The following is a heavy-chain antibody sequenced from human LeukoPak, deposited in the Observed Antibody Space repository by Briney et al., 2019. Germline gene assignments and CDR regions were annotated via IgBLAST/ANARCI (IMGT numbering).Heavy chain of an antibody. J-gene: IGHJ4*02. CDR1: GGSISSSSYY. V-gene: IGHV4-39*07. CDR3: ARVPYISIVGAQGYFDY. D-gene: IGHD1-26*01. Sequence: SETLSLTCTVSGGSISSSSYYWGWIRQPRGKGLEWIGSIYYSGSTYYNPSLKSRVTISVDTSKNQFSLKLSSVTAADTAVYYCARVPYISIVGAQGYFDYWGQGTLVTVSS. CDR2: IYYSGST.